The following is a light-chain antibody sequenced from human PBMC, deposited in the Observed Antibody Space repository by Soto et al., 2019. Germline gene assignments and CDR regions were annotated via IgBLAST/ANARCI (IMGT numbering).Light chain of an antibody. CDR2: KAS. CDR3: SSYTSGSTLYV. CDR1: SSDVGGYDY. J-gene: IGLJ1*01. V-gene: IGLV2-14*01. Sequence: SGLTQPASVSGSPGQSITMACTGTSSDVGGYDYVSWYQQHPGKAPRLMIYKASNRPSGVSHRFSGSRSGNTASLTISGLQAEDEADYYCSSYTSGSTLYVFGTGTKV.